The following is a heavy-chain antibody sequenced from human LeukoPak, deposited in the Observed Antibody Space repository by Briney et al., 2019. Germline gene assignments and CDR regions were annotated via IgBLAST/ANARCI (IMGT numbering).Heavy chain of an antibody. Sequence: ASVKVSCKASGYTFTSYGISWVRQAPGQGLEWMGWINPNSGGTNYAQKFQGRVTMTRDTSISTAYMELSRLRSDDTAVYYCAKEMGFKIREVMLGFFDYWGQGTLVTVTS. CDR3: AKEMGFKIREVMLGFFDY. J-gene: IGHJ4*02. CDR2: INPNSGGT. CDR1: GYTFTSYG. D-gene: IGHD3-10*01. V-gene: IGHV1-2*02.